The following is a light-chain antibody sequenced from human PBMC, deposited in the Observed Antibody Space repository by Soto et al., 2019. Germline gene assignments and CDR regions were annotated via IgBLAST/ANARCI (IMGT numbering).Light chain of an antibody. CDR2: GAS. CDR3: QQYNNWPPYT. J-gene: IGKJ2*01. V-gene: IGKV3-15*01. CDR1: QSVSSN. Sequence: EIVMTQSPATLSVSPGERATLSCRASQSVSSNLAWYQQKPGQAPRLLIYGASTRATGIPARFSGSGSGTEFTLNISSVQSEDFAVDYCQQYNNWPPYTFGQGNKLEIK.